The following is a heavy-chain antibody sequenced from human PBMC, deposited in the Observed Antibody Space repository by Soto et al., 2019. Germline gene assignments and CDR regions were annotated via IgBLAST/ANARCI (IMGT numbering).Heavy chain of an antibody. Sequence: PSETLSLTCAVSGGSISSGGYSWSWLRQPPGKGLEWIGYIYFRGSTSYNPSLKGRVTMSVDTSKNQFSLKLTSVNTADTAIYYCTRGGDPYKTGHWGQGTLVTVSS. V-gene: IGHV4-61*08. CDR1: GGSISSGGYS. CDR3: TRGGDPYKTGH. J-gene: IGHJ4*02. CDR2: IYFRGST. D-gene: IGHD2-21*01.